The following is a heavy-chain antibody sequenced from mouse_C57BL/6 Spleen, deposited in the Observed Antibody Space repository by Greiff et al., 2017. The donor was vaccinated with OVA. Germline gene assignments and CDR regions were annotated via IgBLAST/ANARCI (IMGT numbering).Heavy chain of an antibody. Sequence: QVQLQQSGAELVRPGASVKLSCKASGYTFTDYYINWVKQRPGQGLEWIARIYPGSGNTYYNEKFKGKATLTAEKSSSTAYMQLSSLTSEDSAVYFCARWAARYYFDYWGQGTTLTVSS. V-gene: IGHV1-76*01. CDR3: ARWAARYYFDY. J-gene: IGHJ2*01. CDR2: IYPGSGNT. D-gene: IGHD6-1*01. CDR1: GYTFTDYY.